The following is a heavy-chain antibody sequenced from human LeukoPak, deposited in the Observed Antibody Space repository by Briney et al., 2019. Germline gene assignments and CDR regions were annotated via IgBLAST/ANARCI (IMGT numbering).Heavy chain of an antibody. J-gene: IGHJ4*02. CDR3: ARDPDYDILTGYGGDFYLCY. CDR2: INPNSGGT. D-gene: IGHD3-9*01. CDR1: GYTFTGYY. Sequence: ASVKVSCKASGYTFTGYYMHWVRQAPGQGLEWMGWINPNSGGTNYAQKFQGRVTMTRDTSISTAYMELSRLRSDDTAVYYCARDPDYDILTGYGGDFYLCYWGQGTLVTVSS. V-gene: IGHV1-2*02.